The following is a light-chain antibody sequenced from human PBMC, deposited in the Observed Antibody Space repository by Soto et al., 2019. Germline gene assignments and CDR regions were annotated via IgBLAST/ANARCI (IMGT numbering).Light chain of an antibody. Sequence: QSVLTQPPSASGTPGQRVTISCFGSSSNIGSNTVNWYQQLPGTAPKLLIYSNNQWPSGVPDRFSGSKSGTSASLAISGLQSDDEADYYCATWDDSLDGPVFGGGTKLTVL. J-gene: IGLJ3*02. V-gene: IGLV1-44*01. CDR2: SNN. CDR1: SSNIGSNT. CDR3: ATWDDSLDGPV.